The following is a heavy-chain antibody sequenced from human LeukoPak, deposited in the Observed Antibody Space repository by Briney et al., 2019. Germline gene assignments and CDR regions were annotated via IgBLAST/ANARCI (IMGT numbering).Heavy chain of an antibody. CDR3: ARDLRYCTNGACPYYYYYYMDV. J-gene: IGHJ6*03. V-gene: IGHV3-21*01. CDR2: ISSSSSYI. Sequence: GGSLRLSCAASGFTFSSYSMNWVRQAPGKGLEWVSSISSSSSYIYYADSVKGRFTISRDNAKNSQYLQMNSLRAEDTAVYYCARDLRYCTNGACPYYYYYYMDVWGKGTTVTVSS. D-gene: IGHD2-8*01. CDR1: GFTFSSYS.